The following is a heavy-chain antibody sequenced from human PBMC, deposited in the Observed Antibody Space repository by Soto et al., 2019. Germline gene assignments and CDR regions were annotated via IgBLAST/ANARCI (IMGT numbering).Heavy chain of an antibody. Sequence: PSETLSLTCTVSGSSISSYYWSWIRQPPGKGLEWIGYIYYSGSTNYNPSLKSRVTISVDTSKNQFSLKLSSVTAADTAVYYCARAALWFGEFSDAFDTWGQGTMVTVSS. CDR1: GSSISSYY. V-gene: IGHV4-59*01. CDR2: IYYSGST. CDR3: ARAALWFGEFSDAFDT. J-gene: IGHJ3*02. D-gene: IGHD3-10*01.